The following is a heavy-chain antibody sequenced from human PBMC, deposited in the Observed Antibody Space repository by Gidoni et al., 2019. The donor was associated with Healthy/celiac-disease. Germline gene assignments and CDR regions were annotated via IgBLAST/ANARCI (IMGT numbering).Heavy chain of an antibody. CDR3: ARTTRVLGYCSSTSCYSLGY. V-gene: IGHV1-2*02. CDR1: VYTFTGYY. J-gene: IGHJ4*02. CDR2: INPNSGGT. Sequence: QVQLVQSGAEVKTPGASVPVSCTASVYTFTGYYLPWVRQAPGQGLAWMGWINPNSGGTNYEQKFQGRVTMTRDTSISTAYMELSRLRSDDTAVYYCARTTRVLGYCSSTSCYSLGYWGQGTLVTVSS. D-gene: IGHD2-2*02.